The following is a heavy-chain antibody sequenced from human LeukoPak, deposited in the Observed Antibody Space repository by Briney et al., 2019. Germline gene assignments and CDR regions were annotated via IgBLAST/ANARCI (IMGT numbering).Heavy chain of an antibody. CDR3: VRELKRFVP. CDR1: GFTFSSYW. CDR2: IKHDGSAK. Sequence: GGSLRLSCAASGFTFSSYWMAWVRQAPGKGLEWVANIKHDGSAKYYVDSVKGRFIISRDNAKGSVYLQMNSLRVEDTAVYYCVRELKRFVPWVQGTQVSVSS. V-gene: IGHV3-7*01. J-gene: IGHJ5*02. D-gene: IGHD1-1*01.